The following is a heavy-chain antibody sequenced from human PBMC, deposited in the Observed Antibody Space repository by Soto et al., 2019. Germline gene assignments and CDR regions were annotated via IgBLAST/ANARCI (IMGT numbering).Heavy chain of an antibody. J-gene: IGHJ3*02. Sequence: SVMVSSTTSGGPFSSYAIRWVRQAPGQALEWMGGIIPIFGTANYAQKFQGRVTITADKSTSTAYMELSSLRSEDTAVYYCARGLVRGRAFDIWGQGTMVTVS. D-gene: IGHD3-10*02. CDR2: IIPIFGTA. V-gene: IGHV1-69*06. CDR1: GGPFSSYA. CDR3: ARGLVRGRAFDI.